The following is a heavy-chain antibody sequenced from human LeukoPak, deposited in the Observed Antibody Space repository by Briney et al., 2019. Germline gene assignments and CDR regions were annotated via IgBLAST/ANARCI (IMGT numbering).Heavy chain of an antibody. V-gene: IGHV3-23*01. Sequence: QPGGSLRLSCAVSGITLSNYGMSWVRQAPGEGLEWVAGISDRGSRTNYADSVKGRFTISTNHPENTPHLQMNSLRAEDTAVYFCAKRGVVIRVILVGFHKEAYYFDSWGQGALVTVSS. J-gene: IGHJ4*02. CDR3: AKRGVVIRVILVGFHKEAYYFDS. CDR1: GITLSNYG. CDR2: ISDRGSRT. D-gene: IGHD3-22*01.